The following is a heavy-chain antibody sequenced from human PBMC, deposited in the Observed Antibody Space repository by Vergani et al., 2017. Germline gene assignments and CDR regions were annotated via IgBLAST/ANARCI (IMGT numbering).Heavy chain of an antibody. CDR1: GGSFSGYY. J-gene: IGHJ5*02. V-gene: IGHV4-34*01. CDR3: ARCRVVYDSSGHPDGRIDP. Sequence: QVQLQQWGAGLLKPSETLSLTCAVYGGSFSGYYWSWIRQPPGKGLEWIGEINHSGSTNYNPSLKSRVTISVDTAKNQFSLKLSSVTAADTAVYYCARCRVVYDSSGHPDGRIDPGGQGTLVTVSA. CDR2: INHSGST. D-gene: IGHD3-22*01.